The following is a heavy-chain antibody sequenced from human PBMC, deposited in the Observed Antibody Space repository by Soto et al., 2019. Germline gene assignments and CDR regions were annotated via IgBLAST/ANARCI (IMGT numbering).Heavy chain of an antibody. D-gene: IGHD6-13*01. V-gene: IGHV2-26*01. CDR1: GFSLSNARMG. CDR2: IFSNDEK. Sequence: QVTLKESGPVLVKPTETLTLTCTVSGFSLSNARMGVSWIRQPPGKALEWLAHIFSNDEKSYSTSLKSRLTITKDPSKSQVVLTMTNMDPVDTATYYCARTYSSSYYYYGMDVWGQGTTVTVSS. J-gene: IGHJ6*02. CDR3: ARTYSSSYYYYGMDV.